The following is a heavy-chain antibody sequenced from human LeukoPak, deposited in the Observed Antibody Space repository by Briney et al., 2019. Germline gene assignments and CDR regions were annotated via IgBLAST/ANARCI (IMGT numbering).Heavy chain of an antibody. CDR1: GFTFSSYS. CDR2: ISSSSSYI. Sequence: PGGSLRLSCAASGFTFSSYSMNWVRQAPGKGLEWVSSISSSSSYIYYADSLKGRFTISRDNAKNSLFLQMNSLRAEDTAVYYCARGRRDGYNLLDAFDIWGQGTVVTVSS. CDR3: ARGRRDGYNLLDAFDI. D-gene: IGHD5-24*01. V-gene: IGHV3-21*01. J-gene: IGHJ3*02.